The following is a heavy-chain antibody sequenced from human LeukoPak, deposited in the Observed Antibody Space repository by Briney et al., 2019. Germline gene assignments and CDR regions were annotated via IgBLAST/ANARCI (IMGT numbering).Heavy chain of an antibody. D-gene: IGHD3-22*01. CDR2: IDPSAGST. CDR3: ARAHYASSNIKVPFDV. J-gene: IGHJ6*04. Sequence: ASVKVSCKASGYTFTNYYMHWVRQAPGQELEWMGVIDPSAGSTTYAQKFQGRVTMTRDTATSAVYMELSSLRSEDTAVYYCARAHYASSNIKVPFDVWGKGTTVTVSS. CDR1: GYTFTNYY. V-gene: IGHV1-46*01.